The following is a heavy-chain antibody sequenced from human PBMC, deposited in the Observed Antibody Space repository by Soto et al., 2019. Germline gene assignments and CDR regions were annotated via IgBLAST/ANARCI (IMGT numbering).Heavy chain of an antibody. CDR3: ARDADYGDYDKNDY. D-gene: IGHD4-17*01. V-gene: IGHV5-10-1*01. Sequence: PGESLKISCKGSGYSFAGYWITWVRQKPGKGLEWMGRIDPSDSQTYYSPSFRGHVTISVTKSTSTVYMELSSLRSEDTAVYYCARDADYGDYDKNDYWGQGTLVTVSS. CDR2: IDPSDSQT. CDR1: GYSFAGYW. J-gene: IGHJ4*02.